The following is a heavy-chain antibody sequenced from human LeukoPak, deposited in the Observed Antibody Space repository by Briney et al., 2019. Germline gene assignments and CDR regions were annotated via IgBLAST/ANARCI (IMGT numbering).Heavy chain of an antibody. J-gene: IGHJ4*02. CDR3: AGRFLEWLLDY. D-gene: IGHD3-3*01. CDR2: IYYSGST. CDR1: GGSTSSYY. Sequence: SETLSLTCAVSGGSTSSYYWSWIRQPPGKGLEWIGYIYYSGSTNYNPSLKSRVTISVDTSKNQFSLKLSSVTAADTAVYYCAGRFLEWLLDYWGQGTLVTVSS. V-gene: IGHV4-59*08.